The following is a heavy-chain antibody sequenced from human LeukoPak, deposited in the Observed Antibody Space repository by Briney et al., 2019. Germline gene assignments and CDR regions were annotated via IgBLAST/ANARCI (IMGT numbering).Heavy chain of an antibody. J-gene: IGHJ4*02. Sequence: GGSLRLSCAAPGLKFSSYWMSWVRQAPGKGLEWVANIKQDGSDKYYVDSVKSRFTISRDNAKNSLYLQMNSLRAEDTAVYYCASQSRYCSGDSCYSFDYWGQGTLVTVSS. V-gene: IGHV3-7*01. CDR2: IKQDGSDK. CDR3: ASQSRYCSGDSCYSFDY. D-gene: IGHD2-15*01. CDR1: GLKFSSYW.